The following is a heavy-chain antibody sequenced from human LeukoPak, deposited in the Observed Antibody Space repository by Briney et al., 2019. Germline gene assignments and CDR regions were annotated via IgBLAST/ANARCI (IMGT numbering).Heavy chain of an antibody. CDR3: AREDNWNYDY. Sequence: GGSLRLSCAASGFTFSSYSMNWVRQAPGKGLEWVAVISYDGSNKYYADSVKGRFTISRDNSKNTLYLQLNSLRAEDTALYYCAREDNWNYDYWGQGTLVTVSS. V-gene: IGHV3-30*03. D-gene: IGHD1-7*01. CDR2: ISYDGSNK. J-gene: IGHJ4*02. CDR1: GFTFSSYS.